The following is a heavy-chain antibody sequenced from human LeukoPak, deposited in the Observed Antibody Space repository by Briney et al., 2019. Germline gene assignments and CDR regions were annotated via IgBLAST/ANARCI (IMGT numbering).Heavy chain of an antibody. CDR2: INSDGSST. Sequence: GGSLRLSCAASGFTFSSCWMHWVRQAPGKGLVWVSRINSDGSSTSYADSVKGRFTISRDNAKNTLYLQMNSLRAEDTAVYYCARGRGNWNYGIFDYWGQGTLVTVSS. V-gene: IGHV3-74*01. CDR1: GFTFSSCW. D-gene: IGHD1-7*01. J-gene: IGHJ4*02. CDR3: ARGRGNWNYGIFDY.